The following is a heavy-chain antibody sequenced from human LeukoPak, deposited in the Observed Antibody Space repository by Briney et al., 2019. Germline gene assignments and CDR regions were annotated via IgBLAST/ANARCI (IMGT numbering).Heavy chain of an antibody. CDR2: INHSGST. V-gene: IGHV4-34*01. CDR3: ARRVVVAATSWFDY. D-gene: IGHD2-15*01. J-gene: IGHJ4*02. Sequence: SETLSLTCAVYGGSFSGYYWSWIRQPPGKGLEWIGEINHSGSTNYNPSLKSRVTISVDTSKNQFSLKLSSVTAADTAVYYCARRVVVAATSWFDYWGQGTLVTVSS. CDR1: GGSFSGYY.